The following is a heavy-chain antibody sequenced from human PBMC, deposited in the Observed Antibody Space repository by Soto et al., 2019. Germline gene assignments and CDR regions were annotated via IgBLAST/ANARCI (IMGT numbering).Heavy chain of an antibody. CDR2: INHSGSA. CDR3: ARVTMGAFDI. CDR1: GGSFSDYY. D-gene: IGHD3-10*01. V-gene: IGHV4-34*01. Sequence: QVQLRQWGAGLLKPSETLSLTCAVYGGSFSDYYWSWIRQTPGKGLEWIGEINHSGSANNKLSLKSPVTISVDTSKNQFSLRLSSVTSADSAVYYCARVTMGAFDIWGQGTEVTVSS. J-gene: IGHJ3*02.